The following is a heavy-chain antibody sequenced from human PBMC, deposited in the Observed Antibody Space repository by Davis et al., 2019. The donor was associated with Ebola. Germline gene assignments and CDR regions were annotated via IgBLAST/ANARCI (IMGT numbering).Heavy chain of an antibody. V-gene: IGHV1-46*01. J-gene: IGHJ4*02. CDR3: ARGLRDIVVVPAANLFDY. CDR2: INPSGGST. CDR1: GYTFTSYY. D-gene: IGHD2-2*01. Sequence: AASVKVSCKASGYTFTSYYMHWVRQAPGQGLEWMGIINPSGGSTSYAQKFQGRVTMTRDTSISTAYMELSRLRSDDTAVYYCARGLRDIVVVPAANLFDYWGQGTLVTVSS.